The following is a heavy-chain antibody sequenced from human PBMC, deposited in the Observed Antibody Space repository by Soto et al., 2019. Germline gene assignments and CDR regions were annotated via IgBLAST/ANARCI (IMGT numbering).Heavy chain of an antibody. CDR1: GDSVSSNSAA. D-gene: IGHD7-27*01. CDR3: ARDRVQLGIGVDY. CDR2: TYYRSKWYN. V-gene: IGHV6-1*01. Sequence: SQTLSLTCAISGDSVSSNSAAWNWIRQSPSRGLEWLGRTYYRSKWYNDYAVSVKSRITINPDTSKNQFSLQLKSVTPEDTDGYYCARDRVQLGIGVDYWGQGTLVTVSS. J-gene: IGHJ4*02.